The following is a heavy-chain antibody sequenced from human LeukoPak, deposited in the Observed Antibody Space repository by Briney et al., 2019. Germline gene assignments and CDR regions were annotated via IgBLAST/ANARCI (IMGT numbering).Heavy chain of an antibody. CDR1: GFTFSSYT. V-gene: IGHV3-23*01. CDR2: ITTSDGNT. CDR3: AKETGSAVGSTDFDY. D-gene: IGHD4-17*01. Sequence: GGSLRLSCAASGFTFSSYTMSWVRQAPGKGLEWVSTITTSDGNTYYADSVKGRFTVSRDNSKNTLYLQMNSPRAEDTAVYYCAKETGSAVGSTDFDYWGQGTLVTVSS. J-gene: IGHJ4*02.